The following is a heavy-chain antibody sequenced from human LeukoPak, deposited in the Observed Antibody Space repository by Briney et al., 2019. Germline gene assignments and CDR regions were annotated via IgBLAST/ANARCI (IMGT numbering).Heavy chain of an antibody. CDR2: ISSSSSTI. Sequence: GGPLNLSCEASGFTFSSYGMNWVRQAPGKGLEGFSYISSSSSTIYYAGSVKGRFTISRDNAQNSLYLQMNSLRTEDTALYYCAKDDGTTAFWYFDLWGRGTLVTVFS. D-gene: IGHD1-7*01. J-gene: IGHJ2*01. CDR1: GFTFSSYG. CDR3: AKDDGTTAFWYFDL. V-gene: IGHV3-48*01.